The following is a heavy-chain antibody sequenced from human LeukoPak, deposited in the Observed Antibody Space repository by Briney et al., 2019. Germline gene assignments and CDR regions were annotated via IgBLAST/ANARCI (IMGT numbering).Heavy chain of an antibody. CDR2: INHSGST. CDR1: GGSFSGYY. V-gene: IGHV4-34*01. J-gene: IGHJ5*02. CDR3: ARVFLVGATEGYWFDP. D-gene: IGHD1-26*01. Sequence: SETLSLTCAVYGGSFSGYYWSWIRQPPGKGLEWIGEINHSGSTNYNPSLKSRVTISVDTSKNQFSLKLSSVTAADTAVYYCARVFLVGATEGYWFDPWGQGTLVTVSS.